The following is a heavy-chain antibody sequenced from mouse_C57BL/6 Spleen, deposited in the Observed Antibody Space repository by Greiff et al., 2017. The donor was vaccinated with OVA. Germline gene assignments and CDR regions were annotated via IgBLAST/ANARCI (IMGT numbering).Heavy chain of an antibody. J-gene: IGHJ3*01. CDR3: AEGDCPAGFAY. D-gene: IGHD2-13*01. CDR2: IYPSNGGT. CDR1: GYTFTSYW. Sequence: QVQLQQPGTELVKPGASVTLSCKASGYTFTSYWMHWVKQRPGQGLEWIGNIYPSNGGTNYNEKFKSKATLTVDKSSSTDYMQLSSLTSEDTAVYYCAEGDCPAGFAYRGQGTLVTESA. V-gene: IGHV1-53*01.